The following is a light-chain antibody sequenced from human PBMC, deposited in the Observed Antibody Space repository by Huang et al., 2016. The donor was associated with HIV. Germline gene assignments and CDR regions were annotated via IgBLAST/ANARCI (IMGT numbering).Light chain of an antibody. V-gene: IGKV4-1*01. CDR2: WAS. J-gene: IGKJ1*01. CDR1: QSVLYSGNKKHLPMNC. CDR3: QQHYSTPWT. Sequence: DIVMTQSPDSLAVPLGERATISCVSSQSVLYSGNKKHLPMNCLYWYQKKPGQPPKLLIYWASSRASGVPYRLSGSGSGTDFTLTISSLQAEDVAVYYCQQHYSTPWTFGQGTKVEIK.